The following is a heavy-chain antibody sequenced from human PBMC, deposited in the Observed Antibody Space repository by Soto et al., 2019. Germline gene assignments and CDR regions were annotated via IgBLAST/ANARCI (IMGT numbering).Heavy chain of an antibody. V-gene: IGHV3-48*01. Sequence: GGPLRLPCAASGFTFSSYSMNWVRQAPGKGLEWVSYISSSSSTIYYADSVKGRFTISRDNAKNSLYLQMTSLRAEDTGVYYCARDYSCYGRFDYWGQGTLVTVSS. J-gene: IGHJ4*02. D-gene: IGHD2-2*01. CDR3: ARDYSCYGRFDY. CDR1: GFTFSSYS. CDR2: ISSSSSTI.